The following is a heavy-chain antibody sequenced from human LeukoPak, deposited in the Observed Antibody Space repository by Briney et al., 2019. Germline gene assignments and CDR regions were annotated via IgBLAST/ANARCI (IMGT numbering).Heavy chain of an antibody. CDR2: ISSSSSTI. Sequence: PGGSLRLSCAASGFTFSSYSMNWVRQAPGKGLEWVSYISSSSSTIYYADSVKGRFTISRDNAQNSLYLQMNNLRAEDTAVYYCARDRWFGESLPAHFDYWGQGTLVTVSS. CDR1: GFTFSSYS. J-gene: IGHJ4*02. D-gene: IGHD3-10*01. CDR3: ARDRWFGESLPAHFDY. V-gene: IGHV3-48*01.